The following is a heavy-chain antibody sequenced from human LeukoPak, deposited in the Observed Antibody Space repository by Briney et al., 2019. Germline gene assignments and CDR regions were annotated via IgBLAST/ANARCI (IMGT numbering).Heavy chain of an antibody. CDR2: INTDGSST. CDR1: GFTFSSYW. CDR3: ASRRPPPLKDGLAYYYYYYMDV. D-gene: IGHD3/OR15-3a*01. V-gene: IGHV3-74*01. J-gene: IGHJ6*03. Sequence: GGSLRLSCAASGFTFSSYWMHWVRQAPGKGLVWVSRINTDGSSTNYADSMKGRFTISRDNAKNTLYLQMNSLRAEDTAVYYCASRRPPPLKDGLAYYYYYYMDVWGKGTTVTVS.